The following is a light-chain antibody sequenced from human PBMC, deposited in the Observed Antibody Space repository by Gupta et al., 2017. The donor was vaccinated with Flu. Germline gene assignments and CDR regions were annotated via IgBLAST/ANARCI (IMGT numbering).Light chain of an antibody. Sequence: SYVLTQPPSVSVSPGRTARVTRGGDNIGSKSVHWYQQMPGQAPVLVVYDDSDRPSGLPERFSGSNSGNTATLTISRVEAGDEADYYCQVWDSSTDHWVFGGGTKLTVL. V-gene: IGLV3-21*02. CDR1: NIGSKS. CDR2: DDS. CDR3: QVWDSSTDHWV. J-gene: IGLJ3*02.